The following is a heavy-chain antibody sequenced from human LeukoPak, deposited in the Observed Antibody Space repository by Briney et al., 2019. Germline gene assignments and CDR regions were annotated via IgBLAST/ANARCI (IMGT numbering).Heavy chain of an antibody. V-gene: IGHV3-21*04. Sequence: GGSLRLSCAASGFTFSSYSMNWVRQAPGKGLEWVSSISSSSSYIYYADSVKGRFTISRDNSKNTLYLQINSLRAEDTAVYYCAKYGIEVAGKALPDWWGQGTLVTVSS. CDR1: GFTFSSYS. CDR3: AKYGIEVAGKALPDW. CDR2: ISSSSSYI. D-gene: IGHD6-19*01. J-gene: IGHJ4*02.